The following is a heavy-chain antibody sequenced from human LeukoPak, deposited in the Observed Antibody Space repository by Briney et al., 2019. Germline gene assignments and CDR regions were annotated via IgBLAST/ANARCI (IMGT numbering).Heavy chain of an antibody. CDR2: IRSKAYGGTT. D-gene: IGHD3-22*01. V-gene: IGHV3-49*04. CDR1: GFTFCDYV. J-gene: IGHJ3*02. CDR3: TRRYNYDSSGYYYVRDAFDI. Sequence: GGSLRLSCTASGFTFCDYVMSWVRQAPGKGLEWVGFIRSKAYGGTTKNAASVKGRFTISRDDSRSIAYLQMNSLKTEDTAVYYCTRRYNYDSSGYYYVRDAFDIWGQGTMVTVSS.